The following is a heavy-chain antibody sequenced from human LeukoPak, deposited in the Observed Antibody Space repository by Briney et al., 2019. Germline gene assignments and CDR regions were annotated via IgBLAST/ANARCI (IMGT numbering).Heavy chain of an antibody. CDR3: AIMHGYYDGSGYWVQ. D-gene: IGHD3-22*01. J-gene: IGHJ1*01. CDR2: ITPNADRT. V-gene: IGHV3-23*01. Sequence: GGSLRLSCAASGFAFNKYWMHWVRQAPGKGLEWVSFITPNADRTSYADSVEGRFTISRDNPRNTLYMKMNSLRDEDTALYYCAIMHGYYDGSGYWVQWGQGTLVTVSS. CDR1: GFAFNKYW.